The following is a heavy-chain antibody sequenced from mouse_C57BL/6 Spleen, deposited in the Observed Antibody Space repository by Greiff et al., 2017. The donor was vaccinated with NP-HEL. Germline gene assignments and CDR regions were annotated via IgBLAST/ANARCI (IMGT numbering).Heavy chain of an antibody. CDR3: ARSGPRHYAMDY. CDR2: IYPGDGDT. V-gene: IGHV1-82*01. CDR1: GYSFSSSW. D-gene: IGHD3-1*01. Sequence: QVQLKQSGPELVKPGASVKISCKASGYSFSSSWMNWVKQRPGKGLEWIGRIYPGDGDTNYNGKFKGKATLTAAKSSSTAYMQLSNLTSEDSAVYVWARSGPRHYAMDYWGQGTSVTVSS. J-gene: IGHJ4*01.